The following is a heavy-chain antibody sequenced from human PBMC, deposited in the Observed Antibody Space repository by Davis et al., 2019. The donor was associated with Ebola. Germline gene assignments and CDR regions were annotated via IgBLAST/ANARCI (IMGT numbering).Heavy chain of an antibody. CDR3: ARVFTYYYDSSGYYQSNHFDY. D-gene: IGHD3-22*01. CDR1: GGSISSSSYY. V-gene: IGHV4-61*05. J-gene: IGHJ4*02. CDR2: IYYSGST. Sequence: MPSETLSLTCTVSGGSISSSSYYWSWIRQPPGKGLEWIGYIYYSGSTNYNPSLKSRLTISVATSKNQFSLKLSSVTAADTAVYYCARVFTYYYDSSGYYQSNHFDYWGQGTLVTVSS.